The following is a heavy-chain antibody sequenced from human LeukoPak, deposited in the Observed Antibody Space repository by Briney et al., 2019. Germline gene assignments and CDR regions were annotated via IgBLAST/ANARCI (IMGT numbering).Heavy chain of an antibody. V-gene: IGHV3-33*01. J-gene: IGHJ4*01. CDR2: IWFDGDNK. D-gene: IGHD3-10*01. Sequence: GGSLRLSCAASGVTFNKYGIHWVRQAPGKGLEWVAVIWFDGDNKYFADSVRGRFTISRDNSNTTLYLQMNSLTAEDTAVYYCARENEFYFDYWGQGTLVTVSS. CDR3: ARENEFYFDY. CDR1: GVTFNKYG.